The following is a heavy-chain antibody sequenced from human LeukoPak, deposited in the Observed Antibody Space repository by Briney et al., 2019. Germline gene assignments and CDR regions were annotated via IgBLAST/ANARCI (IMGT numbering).Heavy chain of an antibody. Sequence: SETLSLTCTVSGGSISSYYWSWIRQPPGKGLEWIGYIYYSGSTNYNPSLRSRVTISVDTSKNQFSLKLSSVTAADTAVYYCARLCGGYGDYFDYWGQGTLVTVSS. CDR2: IYYSGST. V-gene: IGHV4-59*01. CDR3: ARLCGGYGDYFDY. D-gene: IGHD1-26*01. J-gene: IGHJ4*02. CDR1: GGSISSYY.